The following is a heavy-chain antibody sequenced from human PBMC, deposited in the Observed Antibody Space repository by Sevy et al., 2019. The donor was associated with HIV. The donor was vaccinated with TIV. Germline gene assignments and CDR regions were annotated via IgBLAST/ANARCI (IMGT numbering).Heavy chain of an antibody. J-gene: IGHJ4*02. CDR2: IWYDGSNK. D-gene: IGHD3-22*01. Sequence: GGSLRLSCAASVFTFSSYGMHWVRQAPGKGLEWVAVIWYDGSNKYYADSVKGRFTISRDNSKNTLYLQMNSLRAEDTAVYYCARNFFTMIVSPLDYWGQGTLVTVSS. CDR3: ARNFFTMIVSPLDY. V-gene: IGHV3-33*01. CDR1: VFTFSSYG.